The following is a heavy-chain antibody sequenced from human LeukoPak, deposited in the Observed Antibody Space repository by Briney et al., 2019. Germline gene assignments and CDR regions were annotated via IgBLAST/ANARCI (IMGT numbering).Heavy chain of an antibody. V-gene: IGHV4-39*01. D-gene: IGHD3-16*01. CDR1: GGSISSSGYF. J-gene: IGHJ4*02. CDR3: ARREGAHPMDY. CDR2: IYYSGST. Sequence: SETLSLTCSVSGGSISSSGYFWGWIRQPPGKGLEWIGSIYYSGSTYYNPSLKSRVTISVDTSKNQFSLKLSSVTAADTAVYYCARREGAHPMDYWGQGILATVSS.